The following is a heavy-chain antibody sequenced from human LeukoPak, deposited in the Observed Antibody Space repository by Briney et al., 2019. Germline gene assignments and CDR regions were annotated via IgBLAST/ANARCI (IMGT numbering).Heavy chain of an antibody. J-gene: IGHJ4*02. V-gene: IGHV4-39*01. CDR1: GVSISSSSYY. D-gene: IGHD4/OR15-4a*01. Sequence: SETLSLTCTVSGVSISSSSYYLGWIRQPPGEGLEWIGSIYYSGSTYYNPSLKSRVTISVDTSENQFSLNLNPVTAADTAVYYCGRRLPDYGSFDYWGQGRMVTVSS. CDR2: IYYSGST. CDR3: GRRLPDYGSFDY.